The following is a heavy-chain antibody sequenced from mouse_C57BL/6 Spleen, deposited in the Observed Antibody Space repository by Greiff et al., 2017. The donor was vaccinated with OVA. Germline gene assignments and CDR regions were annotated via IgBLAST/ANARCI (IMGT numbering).Heavy chain of an antibody. D-gene: IGHD2-2*01. CDR1: GYTFTDYE. J-gene: IGHJ4*01. CDR2: IDPETGGT. CDR3: TRSRGYPYYYAMDY. V-gene: IGHV1-15*01. Sequence: VQLQESGAELVRPGASVTLSCKASGYTFTDYEMHWVKQTPVHGLEWIGAIDPETGGTAYNQKFKGKAILTADKSSSTAYMELRSLTSEDSAVYYGTRSRGYPYYYAMDYWGQGTSVTVSS.